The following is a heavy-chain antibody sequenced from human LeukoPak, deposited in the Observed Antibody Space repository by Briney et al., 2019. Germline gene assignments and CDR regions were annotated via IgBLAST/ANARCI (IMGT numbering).Heavy chain of an antibody. J-gene: IGHJ5*02. Sequence: ASVKVSCKVSGYTLTELSMHWVRQAPGKGLEWMGGFDPEDGETIYAQKFQGRVTMTRNTSISTAYMELSSLRSEDTAVYYCARGGAGTYYKRDGWFDPWGQGTLVTVSS. V-gene: IGHV1-24*01. CDR2: FDPEDGET. CDR3: ARGGAGTYYKRDGWFDP. D-gene: IGHD3-10*01. CDR1: GYTLTELS.